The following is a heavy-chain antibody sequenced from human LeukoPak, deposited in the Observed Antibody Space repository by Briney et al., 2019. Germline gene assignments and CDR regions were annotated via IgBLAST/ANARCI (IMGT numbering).Heavy chain of an antibody. V-gene: IGHV3-53*01. CDR3: ARSIVAPGMMAD. CDR2: IYSGGTT. J-gene: IGHJ4*02. Sequence: PGGSLRLSCAASGFTVSSNYMNWVRQAPGKGLEWVSVIYSGGTTYYADSVKGRYIISRDNSKNTLSLQMNGLRAKDTAVYYCARSIVAPGMMADWGQGTLVTVSS. CDR1: GFTVSSNY. D-gene: IGHD6-13*01.